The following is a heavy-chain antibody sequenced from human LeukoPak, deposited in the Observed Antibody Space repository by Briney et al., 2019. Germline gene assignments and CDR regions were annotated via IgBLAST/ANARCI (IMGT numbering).Heavy chain of an antibody. Sequence: TGGSLRLSCAASGFTVSSNYMSWVRQAPGKGLEWVSVIYSGGSTYYADSVKGRFTISRDNSKNTLYLQMNSLRAEDAAVYYCARSAYCGGDCPSEFDYWGQGTLVTVSS. V-gene: IGHV3-66*01. CDR2: IYSGGST. CDR1: GFTVSSNY. J-gene: IGHJ4*02. CDR3: ARSAYCGGDCPSEFDY. D-gene: IGHD2-21*02.